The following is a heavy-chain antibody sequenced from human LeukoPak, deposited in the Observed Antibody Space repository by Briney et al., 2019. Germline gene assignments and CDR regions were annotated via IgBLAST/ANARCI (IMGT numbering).Heavy chain of an antibody. CDR2: IKPDGSGK. V-gene: IGHV3-7*04. Sequence: GGSLRLSCAASGFTFSNYAMNWVRQAPGKGLEWVANIKPDGSGKYYVDSVKGRFTISRDNAKNSLYLQMTSLRAEDTAVYYCARGSGDYSGQGTLVTVSS. CDR1: GFTFSNYA. CDR3: ARGSGDY. J-gene: IGHJ4*02.